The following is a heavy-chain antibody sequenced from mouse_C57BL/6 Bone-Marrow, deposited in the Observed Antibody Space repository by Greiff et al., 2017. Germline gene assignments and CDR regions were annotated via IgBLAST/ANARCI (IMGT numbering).Heavy chain of an antibody. J-gene: IGHJ4*01. CDR1: GFTIKNTY. D-gene: IGHD6-1*01. V-gene: IGHV14-3*01. CDR3: ARGPSCYAMDY. CDR2: IDPANGNT. Sequence: EVKLQESVAELVRPGASVKLSCTASGFTIKNTYMHWVKQRPEQVLEWIGRIDPANGNTKYAPTFQGQATITADTSSNTAYLQLSSLTSEDTASYYGARGPSCYAMDYWGQGTSVTVSA.